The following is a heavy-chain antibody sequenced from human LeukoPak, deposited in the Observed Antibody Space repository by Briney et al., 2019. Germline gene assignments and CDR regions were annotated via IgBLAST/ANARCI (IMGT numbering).Heavy chain of an antibody. Sequence: ASVKVSCKASGYTFTSYGISWVRQAPGQGLEWMGWISAYNGNTNYAQKLQGRVTMTRDTSTSTVYMELSSLRSEDTAVYYCARVRYSGSYLDLDYWGQGTLVTVSS. V-gene: IGHV1-18*01. J-gene: IGHJ4*02. CDR2: ISAYNGNT. CDR3: ARVRYSGSYLDLDY. CDR1: GYTFTSYG. D-gene: IGHD1-26*01.